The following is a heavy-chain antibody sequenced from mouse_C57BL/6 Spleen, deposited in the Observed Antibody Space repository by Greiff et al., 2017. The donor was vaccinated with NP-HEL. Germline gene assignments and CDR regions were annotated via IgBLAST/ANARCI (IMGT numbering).Heavy chain of an antibody. CDR1: GYSITSGYY. CDR3: ARVGYSNYFDY. Sequence: EVQVVESGPGLVKPSQSLSLTCSVTGYSITSGYYWNWIRQFPGNKLEWMGYISYDGSNNYNPSLKNRISITRDTSKNQFFLKLNSVTTEDTATYYCARVGYSNYFDYWGQGTTLTVSS. V-gene: IGHV3-6*01. CDR2: ISYDGSN. J-gene: IGHJ2*01. D-gene: IGHD2-5*01.